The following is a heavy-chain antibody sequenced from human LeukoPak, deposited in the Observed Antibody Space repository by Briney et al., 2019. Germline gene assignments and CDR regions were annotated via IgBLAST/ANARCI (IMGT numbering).Heavy chain of an antibody. D-gene: IGHD2-21*01. CDR3: TSYCGPASCYSGFDN. Sequence: GGSLRLSCVASGFTFANSVLTWVRQAPGKGLEWVSGISETYGTTYYADPVKGRFTISRDKSRDTVSLPMSSLRAEDTAVYYCTSYCGPASCYSGFDNWGQGTLVTVSS. V-gene: IGHV3-23*01. CDR2: ISETYGTT. J-gene: IGHJ4*02. CDR1: GFTFANSV.